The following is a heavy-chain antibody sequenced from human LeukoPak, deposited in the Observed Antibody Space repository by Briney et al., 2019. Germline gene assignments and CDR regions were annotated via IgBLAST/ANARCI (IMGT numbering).Heavy chain of an antibody. Sequence: ASVKVSCKASGYTFTSYYMHWVRQAPGQGLEWMGIINPSGGSTSYAQKFQGRVTMTRDTSTSTVYMELSSLRSEDTVVYYCARDRITMKVVPGSDAFDIWGQGTMVIVSS. CDR1: GYTFTSYY. CDR2: INPSGGST. D-gene: IGHD3-22*01. V-gene: IGHV1-46*01. CDR3: ARDRITMKVVPGSDAFDI. J-gene: IGHJ3*02.